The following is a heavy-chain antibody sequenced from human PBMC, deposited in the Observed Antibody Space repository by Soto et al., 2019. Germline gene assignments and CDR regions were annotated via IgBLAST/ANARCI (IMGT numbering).Heavy chain of an antibody. D-gene: IGHD3-22*01. V-gene: IGHV4-34*01. J-gene: IGHJ4*02. Sequence: SETLSLTCAVYGGSFSGYYWSWIRQPPGKGLERIGEINHSGSTNYNPSLKSRVTISVDTSKNQFSLKLSSVTAADTAVYYCARASYYYDSSGYPPPYYFDYWGQGTLVTVSS. CDR3: ARASYYYDSSGYPPPYYFDY. CDR2: INHSGST. CDR1: GGSFSGYY.